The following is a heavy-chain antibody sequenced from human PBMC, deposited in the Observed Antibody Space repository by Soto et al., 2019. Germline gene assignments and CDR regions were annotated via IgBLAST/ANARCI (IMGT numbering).Heavy chain of an antibody. CDR3: ARDTHNYYYYGMEV. J-gene: IGHJ6*02. CDR1: GFTFSSYS. V-gene: IGHV3-21*01. Sequence: GGSLRLSCAASGFTFSSYSMNWVRQAPGKGLEWVSSISSSSSYIYYADSVKGRFTIPRDNAKNSLYLQMNSLRAEDTAVYYCARDTHNYYYYGMEVWGQGNTVTLSS. CDR2: ISSSSSYI.